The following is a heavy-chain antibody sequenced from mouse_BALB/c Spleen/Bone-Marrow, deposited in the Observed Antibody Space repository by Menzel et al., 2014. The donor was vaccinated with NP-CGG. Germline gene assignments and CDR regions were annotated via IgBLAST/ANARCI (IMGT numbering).Heavy chain of an antibody. Sequence: QVQLQQSGAELVRPGTSVKVSCKASGYAFTNYLMEWVKRRPGQGLEWIGVINPGSGSSNYNENFKGKATLTADRSSSTAYMLLSSLTSDDSAVYFCARSRGYDVGPFAFWGQGTLVTVSA. CDR1: GYAFTNYL. V-gene: IGHV1-54*01. D-gene: IGHD2-2*01. CDR2: INPGSGSS. CDR3: ARSRGYDVGPFAF. J-gene: IGHJ3*01.